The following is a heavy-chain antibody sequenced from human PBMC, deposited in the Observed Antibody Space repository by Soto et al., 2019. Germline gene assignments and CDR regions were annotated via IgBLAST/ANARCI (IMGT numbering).Heavy chain of an antibody. V-gene: IGHV1-69*13. CDR1: GGTFSSYA. D-gene: IGHD3-9*01. CDR3: ARPPGYISDWYYFDL. CDR2: IIPIFGAA. J-gene: IGHJ4*02. Sequence: GASVKVSCKASGGTFSSYAISWVRQAPGQGLEWMGGIIPIFGAANYAQKFQGRVSMTADESPRTAYMELSSLRSEDTAVYYCARPPGYISDWYYFDLWGQGTQVTVSS.